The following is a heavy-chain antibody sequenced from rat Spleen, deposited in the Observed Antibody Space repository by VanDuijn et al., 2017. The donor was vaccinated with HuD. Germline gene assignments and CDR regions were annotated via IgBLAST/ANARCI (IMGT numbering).Heavy chain of an antibody. D-gene: IGHD4-3*01. CDR3: ARVRGYGDY. CDR1: GFSLTSYH. V-gene: IGHV2-32*01. Sequence: QVQLKESGPGLVKPSETLSLTCTVSGFSLTSYHVSWVRQPPGKGLEWMGVIWGDGSTAYNSALKSRLSISRDTSKSQVFLKMNSLQTEDTATYYGARVRGYGDYWGQGVMVTVSS. CDR2: IWGDGST. J-gene: IGHJ2*01.